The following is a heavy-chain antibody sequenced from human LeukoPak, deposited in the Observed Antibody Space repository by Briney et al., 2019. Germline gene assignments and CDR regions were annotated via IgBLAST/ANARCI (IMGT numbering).Heavy chain of an antibody. CDR2: IIPIFGTA. CDR1: GGTFSSYA. V-gene: IGHV1-69*06. CDR3: ASPEGYSYGTFDY. Sequence: YSAKVSCKASGGTFSSYAISWVRQAPGQGHGWMGGIIPIFGTANYAQKFQGRVTITADKSTSTAYMELSSLRSEDTAVYYCASPEGYSYGTFDYWGQGTLVTVSS. D-gene: IGHD5-18*01. J-gene: IGHJ4*02.